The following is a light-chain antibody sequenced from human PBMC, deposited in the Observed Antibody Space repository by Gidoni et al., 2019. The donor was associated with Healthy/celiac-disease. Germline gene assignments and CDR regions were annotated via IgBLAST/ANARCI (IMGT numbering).Light chain of an antibody. V-gene: IGKV3-11*01. CDR3: QQRSNWIT. CDR2: DAS. Sequence: IVLTTSPATLSLSPGERATLSCRASQSVSSYLAWYQQKPGQAPRLLIYDASNRATGIPARFSGSGSGTDFTLTISSLEPEDFAVYYCQQRSNWITFGQGTRLEIK. J-gene: IGKJ5*01. CDR1: QSVSSY.